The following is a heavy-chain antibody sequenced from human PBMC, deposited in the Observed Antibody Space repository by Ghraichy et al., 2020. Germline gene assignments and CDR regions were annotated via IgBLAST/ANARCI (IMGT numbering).Heavy chain of an antibody. CDR2: IYYSGST. D-gene: IGHD3-10*01. V-gene: IGHV4-39*01. CDR3: ASQDYYGTVIYPDY. Sequence: SETLSLTCTVSGGSISSSSYYWGWIRQPPGKGLEWIGSIYYSGSTYYNPSLKSRVTISVDTSKNQFSLKLSSVTAADTAVYYCASQDYYGTVIYPDYWGPGTLVTVSS. J-gene: IGHJ4*02. CDR1: GGSISSSSYY.